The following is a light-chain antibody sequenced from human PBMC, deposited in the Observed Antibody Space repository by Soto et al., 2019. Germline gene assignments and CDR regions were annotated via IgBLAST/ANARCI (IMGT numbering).Light chain of an antibody. J-gene: IGKJ2*01. CDR3: QQYRIEST. Sequence: DIQMTQSPSTLSASVGARVSITCRASQTVINWVAWYQLKPGKAPKLLIHKASNLQSGVPSRFSGSGSGTYFTITISILQPDDSATYYCQQYRIESTFGQGTKMVIK. CDR1: QTVINW. V-gene: IGKV1-5*03. CDR2: KAS.